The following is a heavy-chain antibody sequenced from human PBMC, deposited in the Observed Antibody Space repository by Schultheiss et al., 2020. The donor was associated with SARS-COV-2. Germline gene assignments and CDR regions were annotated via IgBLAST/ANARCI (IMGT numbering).Heavy chain of an antibody. J-gene: IGHJ4*02. CDR2: INHSGST. V-gene: IGHV4-34*01. CDR3: ARDDGSGSY. Sequence: SETLSLTCAVYGGSFSGYYWSWIRQPPGKGLEWIGEINHSGSTNYNPSLKSRITISVDTSKNQFSLKLSSVTAADTAVYYCARDDGSGSYWGQGTLVTVSS. CDR1: GGSFSGYY. D-gene: IGHD3-10*01.